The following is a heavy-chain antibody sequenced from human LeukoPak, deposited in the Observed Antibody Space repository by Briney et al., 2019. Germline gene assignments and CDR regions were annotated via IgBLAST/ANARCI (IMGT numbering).Heavy chain of an antibody. CDR2: INPNSGGT. J-gene: IGHJ4*02. CDR1: AYTFTGYY. D-gene: IGHD1-1*01. CDR3: ARESRDTAWSLDL. Sequence: ASVKVSCKASAYTFTGYYMHWVRQAPGQGFEWMGWINPNSGGTNFAQKFQGRVTMTRDTSINTVYMELSSLGSDDTAVYYCARESRDTAWSLDLWGQGTLVTVSS. V-gene: IGHV1-2*02.